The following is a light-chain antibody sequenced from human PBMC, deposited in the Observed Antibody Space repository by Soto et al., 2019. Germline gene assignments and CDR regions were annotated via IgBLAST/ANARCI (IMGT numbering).Light chain of an antibody. CDR1: QSIITW. Sequence: DIQMTQSPSTLPASVGDRVTITCRASQSIITWLAWFQQAPGKAPKILISDASILKSGVPSRFSGGGSGTEFTLSISSLQPDDFAPYYCQQYHIYPLTFGGGTRVEI. J-gene: IGKJ4*01. V-gene: IGKV1-5*01. CDR3: QQYHIYPLT. CDR2: DAS.